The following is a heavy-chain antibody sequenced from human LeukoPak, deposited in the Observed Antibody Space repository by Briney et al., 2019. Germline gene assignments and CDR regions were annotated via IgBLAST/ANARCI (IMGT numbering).Heavy chain of an antibody. Sequence: GRSLRLSCAACGFTFSSYGMHWVRQAPGKGLEWVAVIWYDGSNKYYADSVKGRFTISRDNSKNTLYLQMNSLRAEDTAVYYCAKDIRYCSSTSCYYYYYMDVWGKGTTVTVSS. V-gene: IGHV3-33*06. J-gene: IGHJ6*03. CDR2: IWYDGSNK. D-gene: IGHD2-2*01. CDR1: GFTFSSYG. CDR3: AKDIRYCSSTSCYYYYYMDV.